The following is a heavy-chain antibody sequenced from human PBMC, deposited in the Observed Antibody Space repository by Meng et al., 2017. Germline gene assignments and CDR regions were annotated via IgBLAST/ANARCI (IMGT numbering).Heavy chain of an antibody. CDR1: GFTFSSYS. D-gene: IGHD6-19*01. V-gene: IGHV3-71*01. Sequence: GGSLRLSCAASGFTFSSYSMNWVRQAPGKGLEWVGFTRSKPYGGTIEYAASLKGRFIISRDDSKSIAYLQMNSLRAEDTAVYYCAKVEGIAVAGTVGYWGQGTLVTVSS. J-gene: IGHJ4*02. CDR3: AKVEGIAVAGTVGY. CDR2: TRSKPYGGTI.